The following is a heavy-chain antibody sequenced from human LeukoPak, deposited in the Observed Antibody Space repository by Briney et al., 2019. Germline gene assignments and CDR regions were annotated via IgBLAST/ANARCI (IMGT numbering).Heavy chain of an antibody. J-gene: IGHJ4*02. CDR2: ISSSGSTI. CDR1: GFTFSSYE. V-gene: IGHV3-48*03. CDR3: ARDRHSSSWYGGVDY. Sequence: GGSLRLSCAAPGFTFSSYEMNWVRQAPGKGLEWVSYISSSGSTIYYADSVKGRFTISRDNAKNSLYLQMNSLRAEDTAVYYCARDRHSSSWYGGVDYWGQGTLVTVSS. D-gene: IGHD6-13*01.